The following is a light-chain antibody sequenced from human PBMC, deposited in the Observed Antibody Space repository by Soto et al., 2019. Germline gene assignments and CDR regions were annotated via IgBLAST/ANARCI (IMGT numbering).Light chain of an antibody. J-gene: IGLJ3*02. CDR1: SSNIGAGYD. CDR2: GNS. V-gene: IGLV1-40*01. Sequence: QSVLTQPPSVSGAPGQRVTISCTGSSSNIGAGYDVHWYQQLPGTAPKLLIYGNSNRPSGVPDRVSGSKSGTSASLAITGLQAEDEADYYCQSCGSSLLALFGGGTKLTVL. CDR3: QSCGSSLLAL.